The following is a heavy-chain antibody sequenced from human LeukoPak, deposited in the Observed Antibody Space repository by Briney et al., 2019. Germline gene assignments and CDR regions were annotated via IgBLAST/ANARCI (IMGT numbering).Heavy chain of an antibody. CDR1: GFTFSSYA. V-gene: IGHV3-23*01. Sequence: GGSLRLSCAASGFTFSSYAMSWVRQAPGKGLEWVSVISGSGGSTYYADSVKGRFTISRDNSKNTLYLQMNSLRAEDTAVYYCAKDRGYSSSWYFFDSWGQGTLVTVSS. CDR3: AKDRGYSSSWYFFDS. CDR2: ISGSGGST. J-gene: IGHJ4*02. D-gene: IGHD6-13*01.